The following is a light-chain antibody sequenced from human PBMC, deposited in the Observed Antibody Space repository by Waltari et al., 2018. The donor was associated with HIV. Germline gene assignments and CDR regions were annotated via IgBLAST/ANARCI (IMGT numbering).Light chain of an antibody. Sequence: QPVLTQPPSPFETPGQSLSISSSGGSSNIARNSVFWYQQLANMAPKLLVPRDAPRPSGVPDRRSACRSGTPASLVLSGHRAYDEAHYSGASRHDVLSGHAVGSGTTV. CDR3: ASRHDVLSGHA. CDR2: RDA. V-gene: IGLV1-47*01. J-gene: IGLJ6*01. CDR1: SSNIARNS.